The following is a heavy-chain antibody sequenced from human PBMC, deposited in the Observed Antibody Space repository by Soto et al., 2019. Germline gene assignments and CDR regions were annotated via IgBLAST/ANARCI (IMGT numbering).Heavy chain of an antibody. CDR1: GGTFSTSA. V-gene: IGHV1-69*12. D-gene: IGHD5-18*01. Sequence: QVQLVQSGAEVKKPESSVKVSCKAPGGTFSTSAISCVRQAPGQGLEWMGGIIPMFGTANYAQRFQDRVTITADESTNTVYMELSSLRSEDTAVYFCASGIQLWLRRIKYGYSGWGQGSLVSVSS. CDR3: ASGIQLWLRRIKYGYSG. J-gene: IGHJ4*02. CDR2: IIPMFGTA.